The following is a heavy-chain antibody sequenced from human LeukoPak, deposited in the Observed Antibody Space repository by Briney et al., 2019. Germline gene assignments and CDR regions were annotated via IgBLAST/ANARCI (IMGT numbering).Heavy chain of an antibody. J-gene: IGHJ4*02. CDR3: VRGDTVTTDLDY. D-gene: IGHD4-17*01. Sequence: GGSLRLSCAASGFTFSSHAMSWVRQAPGKGLEWVSAISGSGGSTYYADSVKGRFTISRDNSKNTLYLQMNSLRAEDTAVYYCVRGDTVTTDLDYWGQGTLVTVSS. CDR2: ISGSGGST. V-gene: IGHV3-23*01. CDR1: GFTFSSHA.